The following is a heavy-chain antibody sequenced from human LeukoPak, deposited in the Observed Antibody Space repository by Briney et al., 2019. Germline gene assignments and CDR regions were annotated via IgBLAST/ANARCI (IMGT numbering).Heavy chain of an antibody. CDR1: GFTFSSYA. D-gene: IGHD3-22*01. CDR3: ANSGDDSSENGMDV. V-gene: IGHV3-30-3*01. J-gene: IGHJ6*02. CDR2: ISYDGSNK. Sequence: HPGGSLRLSCAASGFTFSSYAMHWVRQAPGKGLEWVAVISYDGSNKYYADSVKGRFTISRDNSRNTLYLQMNSLRAEDTAVYYCANSGDDSSENGMDVWGQGTTVTVSS.